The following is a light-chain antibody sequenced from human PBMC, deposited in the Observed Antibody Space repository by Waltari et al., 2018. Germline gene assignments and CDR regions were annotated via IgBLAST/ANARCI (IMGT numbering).Light chain of an antibody. CDR2: DVS. Sequence: QSALTQPRPVSGSPGQSVPISFPGTTSHVGGSNYLSWYQQHPGNPPKLMIYDVSKRPSGVPDRFSGSKSGNTASLTISGLQAEDEADYYCCSYAGSYTWVFGGGTKLTVL. J-gene: IGLJ3*02. CDR1: TSHVGGSNY. V-gene: IGLV2-11*01. CDR3: CSYAGSYTWV.